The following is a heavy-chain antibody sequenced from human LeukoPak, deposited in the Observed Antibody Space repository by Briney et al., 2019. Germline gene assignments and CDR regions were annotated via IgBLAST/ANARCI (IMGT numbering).Heavy chain of an antibody. J-gene: IGHJ4*02. CDR3: ARRRGSCSGGDCYHVDY. D-gene: IGHD2-15*01. V-gene: IGHV1-2*06. CDR2: INPNSGGT. CDR1: GYTFTGYY. Sequence: ASVKVSCKASGYTFTGYYMHWVRQAPGQGLEWMGRINPNSGGTNYAQKFQGRVTMTRDTSISTAYMELSSLRSEDTAVYYCARRRGSCSGGDCYHVDYWGQGTLVTVSS.